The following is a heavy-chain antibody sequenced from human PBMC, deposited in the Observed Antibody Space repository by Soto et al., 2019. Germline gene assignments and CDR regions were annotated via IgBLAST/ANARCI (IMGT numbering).Heavy chain of an antibody. D-gene: IGHD3-3*01. J-gene: IGHJ6*03. V-gene: IGHV3-33*01. Sequence: VQLVESGGGVVQPGRSLRLSCAASGFTFSSYGMHWVRQAPGKGLEWVAVIWYDGSNKYYADSVKGRFTISRDNSKNTLYLQMNSLRAEDTAVYYCARDAPGKVEPYGFWKYYYYYMDVWGKGTTVTVSS. CDR3: ARDAPGKVEPYGFWKYYYYYMDV. CDR2: IWYDGSNK. CDR1: GFTFSSYG.